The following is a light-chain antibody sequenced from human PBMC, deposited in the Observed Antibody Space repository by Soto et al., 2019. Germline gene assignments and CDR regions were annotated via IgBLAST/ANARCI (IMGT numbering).Light chain of an antibody. CDR3: AAWDDGLNGRVV. J-gene: IGLJ2*01. CDR2: SNN. V-gene: IGLV1-44*01. CDR1: SSNIGSNT. Sequence: QSVLTQPPSASGTPGQRVTISCSGRSSNIGSNTVNWYQQLPGTAPKLLIYSNNQRPSGVPHRFSGSKSGNSASLAISGLQSEDGAGYYWAAWDDGLNGRVVFGGGTKLTVL.